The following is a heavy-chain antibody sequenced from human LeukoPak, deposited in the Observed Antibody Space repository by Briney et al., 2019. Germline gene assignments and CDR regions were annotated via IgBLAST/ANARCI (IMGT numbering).Heavy chain of an antibody. V-gene: IGHV3-48*01. Sequence: GGSLRLSCAASGFTFSSYSMNWVRQAPGKGLEWVSYISSSSSTIYYADSVKGRFTISRDNAKNSLYLQMNSLRAEDTAVYYCARRRVGGWPSAFDYWGQGTLVTVSS. CDR3: ARRRVGGWPSAFDY. J-gene: IGHJ4*02. CDR2: ISSSSSTI. D-gene: IGHD6-19*01. CDR1: GFTFSSYS.